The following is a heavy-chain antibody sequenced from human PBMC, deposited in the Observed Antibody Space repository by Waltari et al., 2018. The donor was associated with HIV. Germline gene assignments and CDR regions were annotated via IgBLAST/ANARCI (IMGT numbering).Heavy chain of an antibody. CDR1: GFTFDDYA. V-gene: IGHV3-9*01. CDR3: AKDMSSDDAFDI. CDR2: ISWNSGSI. Sequence: EVQLVESGGGLVQPGRYLRLSCAASGFTFDDYAMHWVRQAPGKGLEWVSGISWNSGSIGYADSVKGRFTISRDNAKNSLYLQMNSLRAEDTALYYCAKDMSSDDAFDIWGQGTMVTVSS. J-gene: IGHJ3*02.